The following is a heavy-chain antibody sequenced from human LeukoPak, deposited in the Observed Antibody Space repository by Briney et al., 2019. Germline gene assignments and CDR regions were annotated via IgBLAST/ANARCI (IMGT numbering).Heavy chain of an antibody. D-gene: IGHD1-1*01. CDR1: GYTFTGYY. J-gene: IGHJ6*03. CDR3: AMSEPSATKGFKYFYYMDV. CDR2: ITPNNGGS. Sequence: ASVKVSCKASGYTFTGYYIHWVRQAPGQGLEWMGWITPNNGGSKYAQTFQDRVTMTSDTSTNTAYMELSSLKSDDTALYYCAMSEPSATKGFKYFYYMDVWGRGTTITVSS. V-gene: IGHV1-2*02.